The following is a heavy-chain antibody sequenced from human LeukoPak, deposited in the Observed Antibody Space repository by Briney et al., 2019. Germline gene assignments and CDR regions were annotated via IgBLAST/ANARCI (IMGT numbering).Heavy chain of an antibody. CDR3: ARDRDGQGVDY. V-gene: IGHV3-33*01. CDR2: IWYDGSNK. CDR1: GFTFSSYG. J-gene: IGHJ4*02. Sequence: GGSLRLSRAASGFTFSSYGMHWVRQAPGKGLEWVAVIWYDGSNKYYADSVKGRFTISRDNSKNTLYLQMNSLRAEDTAVYYCARDRDGQGVDYWGQGTLVTVSS. D-gene: IGHD5-24*01.